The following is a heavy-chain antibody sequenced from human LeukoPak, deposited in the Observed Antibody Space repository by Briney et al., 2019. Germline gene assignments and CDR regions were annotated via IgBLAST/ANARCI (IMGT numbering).Heavy chain of an antibody. CDR2: ISYDGSNK. V-gene: IGHV3-30-3*01. CDR3: AKDGEGCSSTSCYVYYYYYMDV. Sequence: GSLRLSCAASGFTFSSYAMHWVRQAPGKGLEWVAVISYDGSNKYYADSVKGRFTISRDNAKNSLYLQMNSLRAEDTALYYCAKDGEGCSSTSCYVYYYYYMDVWGKGTTVTVSS. D-gene: IGHD2-2*01. J-gene: IGHJ6*03. CDR1: GFTFSSYA.